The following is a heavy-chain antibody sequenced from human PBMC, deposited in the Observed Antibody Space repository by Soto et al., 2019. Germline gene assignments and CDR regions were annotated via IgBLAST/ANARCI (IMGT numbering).Heavy chain of an antibody. CDR1: GFTFSSYR. Sequence: GGSVRLSCAASGFTFSSYRLSWVRQAPGKGLEWVANIKQDGSEKYYVDSVKGRFTISRDNAKNSVYLLMNSLRAEDTAVYYCARATGADKEDYWGQGTLVTVSS. CDR3: ARATGADKEDY. J-gene: IGHJ4*02. V-gene: IGHV3-7*04. CDR2: IKQDGSEK. D-gene: IGHD3-10*01.